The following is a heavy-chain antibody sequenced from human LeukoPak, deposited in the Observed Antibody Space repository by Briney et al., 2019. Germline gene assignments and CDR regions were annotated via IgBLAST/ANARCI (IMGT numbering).Heavy chain of an antibody. D-gene: IGHD4-17*01. CDR2: INPNSGGT. CDR3: ARVDGDYVWFDP. Sequence: ASVKVSCXASGYTFTGYYMHWVRQAPGQGLEWMGRINPNSGGTNYAQKFQGRVTMTRDTSISTAYMELSRLRSDDTAVYYCARVDGDYVWFDPWGQGTLVTVSS. J-gene: IGHJ5*02. V-gene: IGHV1-2*06. CDR1: GYTFTGYY.